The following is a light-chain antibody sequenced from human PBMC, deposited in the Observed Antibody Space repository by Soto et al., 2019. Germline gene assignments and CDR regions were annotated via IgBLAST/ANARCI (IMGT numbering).Light chain of an antibody. Sequence: DIVMTQSPDSLAVSLGERAAINCKSSQSVLYSSNNKNYLAWYQQKPGQPPRLLIYWAFTRESGVPDRFSGSESGTDFTLTISSLHAEDVAVYYCQQYYSTPLTFGGGTKVEIK. CDR3: QQYYSTPLT. J-gene: IGKJ4*01. V-gene: IGKV4-1*01. CDR1: QSVLYSSNNKNY. CDR2: WAF.